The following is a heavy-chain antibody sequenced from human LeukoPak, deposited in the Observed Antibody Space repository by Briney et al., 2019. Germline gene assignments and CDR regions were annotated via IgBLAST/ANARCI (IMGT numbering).Heavy chain of an antibody. CDR1: GFTFSSYE. J-gene: IGHJ3*02. D-gene: IGHD1-7*01. Sequence: GGSLRLSCAASGFTFSSYEMNWVRQAPGKGLEWVSYISSSGSTIYYADSVKGRFTISRDNAKNSLYLQMNSLRAEDTAVYYCAREEEGTLDGFDIWGPRDNGHRLF. V-gene: IGHV3-48*03. CDR3: AREEEGTLDGFDI. CDR2: ISSSGSTI.